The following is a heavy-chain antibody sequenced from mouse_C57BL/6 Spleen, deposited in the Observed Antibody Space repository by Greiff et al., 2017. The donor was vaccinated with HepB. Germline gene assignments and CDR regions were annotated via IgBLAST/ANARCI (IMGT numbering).Heavy chain of an antibody. CDR3: ARSIYYGNPYYFDY. V-gene: IGHV7-3*01. D-gene: IGHD2-1*01. CDR1: GFTFTDYY. CDR2: IRNKANGYTT. Sequence: EVMLVESGGGLVQPGGSLSLSCAASGFTFTDYYMSWVRQPPGKALEWLGFIRNKANGYTTEYSASVKGRFTISRDNSQSILYLQMNALRAEDSATYYCARSIYYGNPYYFDYWGQGTTLTVSS. J-gene: IGHJ2*01.